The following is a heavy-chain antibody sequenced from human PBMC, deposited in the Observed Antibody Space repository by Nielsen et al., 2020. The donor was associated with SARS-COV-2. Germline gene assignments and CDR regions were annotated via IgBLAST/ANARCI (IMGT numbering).Heavy chain of an antibody. CDR3: AKNPSRRDYGADY. CDR1: GFPFMRYA. Sequence: LKISCAASGFPFMRYAMSWVRQAPGKGLEWVSSIGAIDGSTNYAESLRGRFTISRDNSKNTLYLQINSLRAEDTAMYYCAKNPSRRDYGADYWGQGTLVTVSS. D-gene: IGHD4-17*01. J-gene: IGHJ4*02. V-gene: IGHV3-23*01. CDR2: IGAIDGST.